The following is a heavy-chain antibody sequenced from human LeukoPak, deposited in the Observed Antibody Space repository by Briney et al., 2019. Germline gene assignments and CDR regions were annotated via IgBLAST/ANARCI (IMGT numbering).Heavy chain of an antibody. CDR2: ISGSGTTM. V-gene: IGHV3-11*01. D-gene: IGHD2-8*01. CDR3: AKGHTYGMI. J-gene: IGHJ4*02. Sequence: GGSLRLSCAPSGFTSSDYYMSWIRQTPGKGREWVSYISGSGTTMEYAKSVKGRFTISRDNAKDSLYLQMNSLEAEDTAVYYCAKGHTYGMIWGQGTLVSVSS. CDR1: GFTSSDYY.